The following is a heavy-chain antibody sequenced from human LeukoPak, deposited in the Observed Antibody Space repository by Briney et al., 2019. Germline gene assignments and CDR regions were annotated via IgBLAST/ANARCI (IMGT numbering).Heavy chain of an antibody. CDR2: VYYSGST. J-gene: IGHJ4*02. CDR1: GGSISSSSYY. D-gene: IGHD3-22*01. Sequence: SETLSLTCTVSGGSISSSSYYWGWIRQPPGEGLEWIGSVYYSGSTYYNPSLKSRVTISVDTSKNQFSLKLSSVTAADTAVYYCAVYYYDSSGYFDYWGQGTLVTVSS. CDR3: AVYYYDSSGYFDY. V-gene: IGHV4-39*01.